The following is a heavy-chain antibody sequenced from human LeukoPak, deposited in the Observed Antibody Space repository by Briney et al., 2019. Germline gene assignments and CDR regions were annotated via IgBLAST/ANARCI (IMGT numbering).Heavy chain of an antibody. CDR1: GFTFSSYG. D-gene: IGHD3-3*01. J-gene: IGHJ4*02. V-gene: IGHV3-64D*09. CDR3: VKRWSGNDLDY. Sequence: PGGSLRLSCSASGFTFSSYGMHWVRQAPGKGLEYVSAISSSGGTTYYADSVKGRFTISRDNSKNTVYLQMSSLRLEDTAVYYCVKRWSGNDLDYWGQGTLVTVSS. CDR2: ISSSGGTT.